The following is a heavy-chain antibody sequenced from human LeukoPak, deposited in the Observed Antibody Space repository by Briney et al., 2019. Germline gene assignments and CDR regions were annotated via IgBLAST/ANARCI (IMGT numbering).Heavy chain of an antibody. CDR1: GGTFSSYA. Sequence: WASVKVSCKASGGTFSSYAISWVRQAPGQGLEWMGGIIPIFGTANYAQKFQGRVTITTDESTSTAYMELSSLRSEDTAVYYCASHVGSFGVVMFFDYWGQGTLVTVSS. J-gene: IGHJ4*02. D-gene: IGHD3-3*01. CDR2: IIPIFGTA. V-gene: IGHV1-69*05. CDR3: ASHVGSFGVVMFFDY.